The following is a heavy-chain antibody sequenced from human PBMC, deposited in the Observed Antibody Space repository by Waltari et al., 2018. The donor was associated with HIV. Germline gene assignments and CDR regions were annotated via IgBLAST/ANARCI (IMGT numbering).Heavy chain of an antibody. CDR1: GGSITSGGYY. J-gene: IGHJ6*02. Sequence: VQLQESGPGLVKPSETLSVTCSVSGGSITSGGYYWSWIRQPPGKGLEWMGHIYHSGNTFYNPSLRSRLSISVDTSKNQFSLEVRSVTAADTAVYYCAKTRGAAGTDYYGMDVWGQGTTVSVSS. CDR2: IYHSGNT. V-gene: IGHV4-31*03. D-gene: IGHD6-13*01. CDR3: AKTRGAAGTDYYGMDV.